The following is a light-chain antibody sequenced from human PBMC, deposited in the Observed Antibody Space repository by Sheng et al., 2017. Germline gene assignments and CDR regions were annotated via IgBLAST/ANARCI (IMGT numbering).Light chain of an antibody. V-gene: IGKV1-16*02. CDR3: LQHSSYPRS. Sequence: DIQMTQSPSSLSASVGDRVTITCRASQDISRYLVWFQQKPGKAPKALIYGASSLQSGVPSKFSGSGYGTEFTLTISSLQPEDFATYYCLQHSSYPRSFGQGTKLXIK. J-gene: IGKJ2*03. CDR2: GAS. CDR1: QDISRY.